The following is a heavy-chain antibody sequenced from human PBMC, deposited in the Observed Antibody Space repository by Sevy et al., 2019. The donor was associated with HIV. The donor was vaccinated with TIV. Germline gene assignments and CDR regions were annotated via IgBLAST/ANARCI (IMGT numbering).Heavy chain of an antibody. J-gene: IGHJ6*02. CDR3: ARPGVHSSGYYYYYYGMDV. D-gene: IGHD3-22*01. Sequence: GESLKISCKGSGYSFTSYWISWVRQMPGKGLEWMGRIDPGDSYTNYSPSFQGHVTISADKSISTAYLQWSSLKASDTAMYYCARPGVHSSGYYYYYYGMDVWGQGTTVTVSS. CDR2: IDPGDSYT. V-gene: IGHV5-10-1*01. CDR1: GYSFTSYW.